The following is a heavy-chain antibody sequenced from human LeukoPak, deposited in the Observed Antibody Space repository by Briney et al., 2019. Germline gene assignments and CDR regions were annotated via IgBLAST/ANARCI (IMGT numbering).Heavy chain of an antibody. V-gene: IGHV3-74*01. CDR2: INSDGSST. CDR1: GFTFSSYW. J-gene: IGHJ5*02. CDR3: AKDMYDILTGYDIGRDNWFDP. D-gene: IGHD3-9*01. Sequence: PGGSLRLSCAASGFTFSSYWMHWVRQAPGKGLVWVSRINSDGSSTSYADSVKGRFTISRDNAKNTLYLQMNSLRAEDTAVYYCAKDMYDILTGYDIGRDNWFDPWGQGTLVSVSS.